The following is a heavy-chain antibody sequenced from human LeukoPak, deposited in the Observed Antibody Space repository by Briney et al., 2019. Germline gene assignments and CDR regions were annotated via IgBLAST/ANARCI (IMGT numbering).Heavy chain of an antibody. CDR2: ISGRGGGT. V-gene: IGHV3-23*01. CDR1: GFTFSTYA. D-gene: IGHD4-11*01. CDR3: AEDLGSTADNPVDS. J-gene: IGHJ4*02. Sequence: PGGSLRLSCAASGFTFSTYAMSWVRQAPGKGLEWVSCISGRGGGTYYADSVKGRFTISRDNSKNTMYLRINTLRAEDTAIYYCAEDLGSTADNPVDSWGQGTLVTVSS.